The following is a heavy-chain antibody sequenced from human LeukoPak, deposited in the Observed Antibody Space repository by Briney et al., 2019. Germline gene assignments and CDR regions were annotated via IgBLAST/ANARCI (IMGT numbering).Heavy chain of an antibody. J-gene: IGHJ4*02. Sequence: GGSLRLSCAASGFTFSSYAMHWVRQAPGKGLEWVAVISYDGSNKYYADSVKGRFTISRDNSKNTLYLQMNSLRAEDTAVYYCARDRLWRSDLWSGSIPYYFDYWGQGTLVTVSS. CDR2: ISYDGSNK. V-gene: IGHV3-30-3*01. CDR3: ARDRLWRSDLWSGSIPYYFDY. CDR1: GFTFSSYA. D-gene: IGHD3-3*01.